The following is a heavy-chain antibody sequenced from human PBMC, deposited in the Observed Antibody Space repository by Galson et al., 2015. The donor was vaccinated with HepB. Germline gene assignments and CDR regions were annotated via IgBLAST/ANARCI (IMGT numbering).Heavy chain of an antibody. Sequence: SVKVSCKASGYTFTSYYMHWVRQAPGQGLEWMGIINPSGGSTSYAQKFQGRVTMTRDTSTSTVYMELSSLRSEDTAVYYCASEDSSGYWAGAFDIWGQGTMVTVSS. CDR2: INPSGGST. D-gene: IGHD3-22*01. CDR1: GYTFTSYY. CDR3: ASEDSSGYWAGAFDI. V-gene: IGHV1-46*01. J-gene: IGHJ3*02.